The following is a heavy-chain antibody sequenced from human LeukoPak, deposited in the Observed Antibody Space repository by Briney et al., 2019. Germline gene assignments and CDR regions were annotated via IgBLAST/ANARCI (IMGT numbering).Heavy chain of an antibody. CDR3: ARGARDGYNPSYYFDY. J-gene: IGHJ4*02. D-gene: IGHD5-24*01. V-gene: IGHV1-69*05. CDR1: GGTFSSYA. CDR2: IIPIFGTA. Sequence: ASVKVSCKASGGTFSSYAISWVRQAPGQGLEWMGGIIPIFGTANYARKFQGRVTITTDESTSTAYMELSSLRSEDTAVYYCARGARDGYNPSYYFDYWGQGTLVTVSS.